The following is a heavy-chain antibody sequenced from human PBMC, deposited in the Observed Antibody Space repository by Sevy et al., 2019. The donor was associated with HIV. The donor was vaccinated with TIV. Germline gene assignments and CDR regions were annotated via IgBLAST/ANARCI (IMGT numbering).Heavy chain of an antibody. D-gene: IGHD4-4*01. CDR3: ARDPFSKADY. CDR2: INQDGSGK. V-gene: IGHV3-7*01. J-gene: IGHJ4*02. CDR1: GFTFSSYW. Sequence: GGSLRRSCAGSGFTFSSYWMSWVRQAPGKGLEWVANINQDGSGKNYVDSVKGRFTISRDNAKSSLYLQMNSLRAEDTAGYYCARDPFSKADYWGQGTLVTVSS.